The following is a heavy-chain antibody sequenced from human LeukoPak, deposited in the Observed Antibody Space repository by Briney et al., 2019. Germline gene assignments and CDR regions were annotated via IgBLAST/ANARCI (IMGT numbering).Heavy chain of an antibody. J-gene: IGHJ6*03. Sequence: ASVKVSCKASGYTFTSYDINWVRQATGQGLEWMGWMNPNSGNTGYAPKFQGRVTMTRNTSISTAYMELSSLRSEDTAVYYCARGGTKGYYYGSGSYSPTVYYYYMDVWGKGTTVTVSS. V-gene: IGHV1-8*01. D-gene: IGHD3-10*01. CDR3: ARGGTKGYYYGSGSYSPTVYYYYMDV. CDR2: MNPNSGNT. CDR1: GYTFTSYD.